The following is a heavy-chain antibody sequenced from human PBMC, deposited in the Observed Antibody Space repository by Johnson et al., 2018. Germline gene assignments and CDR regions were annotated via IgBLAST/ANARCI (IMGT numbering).Heavy chain of an antibody. D-gene: IGHD2-2*01. CDR1: GFTFDDYA. V-gene: IGHV3-9*01. CDR3: AKDNPRLGYGSSSSCKRFDY. Sequence: VRLGQGGGGVVEPGRSLRLSCAGSGFTFDDYAMHWVRHAPGKGLEGVSGISWNSGSIGYADSGKGRFTISRDNSKNTMYLQMNSLRAEDTAVYYCAKDNPRLGYGSSSSCKRFDYWGQGTLVTVSS. CDR2: ISWNSGSI. J-gene: IGHJ4*02.